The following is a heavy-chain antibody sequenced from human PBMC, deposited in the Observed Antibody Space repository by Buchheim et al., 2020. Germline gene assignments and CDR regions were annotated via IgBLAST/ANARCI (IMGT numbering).Heavy chain of an antibody. CDR2: ISYDGSNK. D-gene: IGHD3-10*01. Sequence: QVQLVESGGGVVQPGRSLRLSCAASGFTFSSYAMHWVRRAPGKGLEWVAVISYDGSNKYYADSVKGRFTISRDNSKNTLYLQMNSLRAEDTAVYYCARDMSGYWGQGTL. CDR3: ARDMSGY. CDR1: GFTFSSYA. V-gene: IGHV3-30-3*01. J-gene: IGHJ4*02.